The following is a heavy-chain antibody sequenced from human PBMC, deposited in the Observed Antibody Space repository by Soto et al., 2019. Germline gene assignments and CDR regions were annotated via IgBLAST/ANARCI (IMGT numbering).Heavy chain of an antibody. CDR3: ASLWGGSVDC. J-gene: IGHJ4*02. CDR2: IYYSGST. V-gene: IGHV4-59*08. D-gene: IGHD3-16*01. CDR1: GGSISSYY. Sequence: QVQLQESGPGLVKPSETLSLTCTVSGGSISSYYWSWIRQPPGKGLEWIGYIYYSGSTNYNPSLXSXAXIXXDTSKTQFSLKLSSVTAADTAGYYWASLWGGSVDCRGQGTLVTVSS.